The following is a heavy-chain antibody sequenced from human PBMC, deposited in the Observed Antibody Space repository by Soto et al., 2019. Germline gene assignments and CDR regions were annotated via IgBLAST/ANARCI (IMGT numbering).Heavy chain of an antibody. V-gene: IGHV4-39*01. CDR1: GGSVISNSYS. CDR2: IYSSENR. D-gene: IGHD2-2*03. Sequence: SETLSLTCTVSGGSVISNSYSWGWIRQSPGKGLEWIATIYSSENRYYNPSLLSRVTISVDTSKNEFSLRLSSVTAADTAVYYCARLNGYCVSTNCHGYYGMDVWGQGTTVTVSS. J-gene: IGHJ6*02. CDR3: ARLNGYCVSTNCHGYYGMDV.